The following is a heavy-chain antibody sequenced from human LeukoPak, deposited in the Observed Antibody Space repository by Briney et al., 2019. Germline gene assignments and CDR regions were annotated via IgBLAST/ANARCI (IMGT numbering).Heavy chain of an antibody. CDR3: MRVGRIWFGDLHPTWFDP. D-gene: IGHD3-10*01. CDR2: INPSGGST. V-gene: IGHV1-46*01. CDR1: GYTFTNYY. J-gene: IGHJ5*02. Sequence: GASVKVSCKASGYTFTNYYIHWVRQAPGQGLECMGIINPSGGSTSYAQKFQGRVTMTRDMSTSTVYMELSSLRSEDTAVYYCMRVGRIWFGDLHPTWFDPWGQGALVTVSS.